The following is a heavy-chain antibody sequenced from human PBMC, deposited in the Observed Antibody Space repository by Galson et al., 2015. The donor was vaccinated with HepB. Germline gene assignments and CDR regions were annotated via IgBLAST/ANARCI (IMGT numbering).Heavy chain of an antibody. J-gene: IGHJ4*02. Sequence: CAISGDSVSSNSAAWNWIRQSPSRGLEWLGRTYYRSKWYNDYAVSVKSRITINPDTSKNQFSLQLNSVTPEDTAVYYCARDWGQQLRPHYWYKGLVFDYWGQGTLVTVSS. CDR1: GDSVSSNSAA. V-gene: IGHV6-1*01. CDR2: TYYRSKWYN. D-gene: IGHD6-13*01. CDR3: ARDWGQQLRPHYWYKGLVFDY.